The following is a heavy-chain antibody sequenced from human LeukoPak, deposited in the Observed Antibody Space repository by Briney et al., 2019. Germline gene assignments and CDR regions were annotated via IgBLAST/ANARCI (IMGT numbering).Heavy chain of an antibody. CDR2: IRYDGSNK. J-gene: IGHJ4*02. D-gene: IGHD3-16*01. CDR1: GFTFRSYG. CDR3: ANGGGAYDVIDY. V-gene: IGHV3-30*02. Sequence: GGSLRLSCAASGFTFRSYGMHWVRQAPGKGLEWVAYIRYDGSNKFYTVSVKGRFTISRDNSKNTLYLQMNSLRYEDTGVYYCANGGGAYDVIDYWGQGTLVTVSS.